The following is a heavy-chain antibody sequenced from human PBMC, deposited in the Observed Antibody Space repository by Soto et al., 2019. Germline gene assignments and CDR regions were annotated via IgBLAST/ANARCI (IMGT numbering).Heavy chain of an antibody. Sequence: GESLKISCKGSGYSFTRYWIGWVRQMPGKGLEWMGIIYPGDSDTRYSPSFQGQVTISADKSISTAYLQWSSLKASDTAMYYCAKQGHILTGYYGMDVWGQGTTVTVSS. J-gene: IGHJ6*02. V-gene: IGHV5-51*01. D-gene: IGHD3-9*01. CDR1: GYSFTRYW. CDR2: IYPGDSDT. CDR3: AKQGHILTGYYGMDV.